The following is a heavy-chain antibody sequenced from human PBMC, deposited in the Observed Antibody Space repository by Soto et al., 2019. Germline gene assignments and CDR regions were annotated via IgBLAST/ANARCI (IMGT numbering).Heavy chain of an antibody. D-gene: IGHD3-10*01. Sequence: SETLSLTCAFSGGSISSGGYSWSWIRQPPGKGLEWIGYIYHSGSTYYNPSLRSRVTISVDRSKNQFSLKLSSVTAADTAVYYCASSPYYYGSGSYYDYYYGMDVWGQGTTVTVSS. CDR3: ASSPYYYGSGSYYDYYYGMDV. J-gene: IGHJ6*02. CDR2: IYHSGST. CDR1: GGSISSGGYS. V-gene: IGHV4-30-2*01.